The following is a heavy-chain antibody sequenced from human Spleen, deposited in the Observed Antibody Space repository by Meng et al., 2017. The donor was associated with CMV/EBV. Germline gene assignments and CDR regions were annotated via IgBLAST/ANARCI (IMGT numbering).Heavy chain of an antibody. CDR1: GGTFSSYA. Sequence: SVKVSCKASGGTFSSYAISWVRQAPGQGLEWMGGIIPIFGTANYAQKFQGRVTITTDESTSTAYMELSSLRSEDTAVYYCARLRCSTSCPNEDYYYYGMDVWGQGTTVTVS. D-gene: IGHD2-2*01. CDR3: ARLRCSTSCPNEDYYYYGMDV. V-gene: IGHV1-69*05. CDR2: IIPIFGTA. J-gene: IGHJ6*02.